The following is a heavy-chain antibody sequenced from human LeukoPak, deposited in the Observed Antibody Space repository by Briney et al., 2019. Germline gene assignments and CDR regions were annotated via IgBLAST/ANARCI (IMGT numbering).Heavy chain of an antibody. J-gene: IGHJ5*02. V-gene: IGHV4-38-2*02. CDR3: VRDGGFYYTASLNGWFDP. Sequence: SATLSLSCIVSGFTFSSDACWGWIREPPGKGQEWISSISNRGSPYYNPSLKSRVTMSVDTPNNQFSLRLSRVSAADTAVYYCVRDGGFYYTASLNGWFDPWGQGTLVTVSS. D-gene: IGHD2-15*01. CDR1: GFTFSSDAC. CDR2: ISNRGSP.